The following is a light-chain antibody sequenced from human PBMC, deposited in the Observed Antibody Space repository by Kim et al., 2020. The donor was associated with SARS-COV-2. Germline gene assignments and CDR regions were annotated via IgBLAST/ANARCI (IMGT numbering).Light chain of an antibody. Sequence: EIVLTQSPGTLSLSPGERATLTCSASQILTTSYVAWYQHKPGQAPRLLIYGASSRATGIPDRFSGSGSGTDFTLTISRLEPEDFAVYFCQQYDTSPRTFGRGTKVDIK. V-gene: IGKV3-20*01. CDR2: GAS. J-gene: IGKJ1*01. CDR1: QILTTSY. CDR3: QQYDTSPRT.